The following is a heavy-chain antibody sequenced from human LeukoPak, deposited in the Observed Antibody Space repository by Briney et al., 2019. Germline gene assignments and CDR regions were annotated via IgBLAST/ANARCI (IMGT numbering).Heavy chain of an antibody. Sequence: PGGSLRLSCAAPQFTFSGHWMNWVRQAPGKGLEWVAIIKQDGSEIRYVDSVKGRFTISRDNTKNVLYLQMNSLRAEDTAVYYCAGGSGLLPGYWGQGTLVTVSS. CDR3: AGGSGLLPGY. CDR1: QFTFSGHW. V-gene: IGHV3-7*01. D-gene: IGHD3-3*01. CDR2: IKQDGSEI. J-gene: IGHJ4*02.